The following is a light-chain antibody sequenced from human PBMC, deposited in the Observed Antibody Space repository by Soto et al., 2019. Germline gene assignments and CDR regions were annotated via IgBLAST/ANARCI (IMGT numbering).Light chain of an antibody. J-gene: IGKJ1*01. CDR2: GAS. V-gene: IGKV3-20*01. Sequence: SVSPVERAPLSCRASQSVSSSYLAWYQQKPGQAPRLLIYGASSRATGIPDRFSGSGSGTDFTLTISRLEPEDFAVYYCQQYGSSPWTFGQGTKVDIK. CDR1: QSVSSSY. CDR3: QQYGSSPWT.